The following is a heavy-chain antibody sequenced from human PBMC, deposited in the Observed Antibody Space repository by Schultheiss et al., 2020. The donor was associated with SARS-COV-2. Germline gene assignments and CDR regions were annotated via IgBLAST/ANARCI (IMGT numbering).Heavy chain of an antibody. CDR1: GGSISSGGYY. CDR2: IYYSGST. Sequence: SETLSLTCTVSGGSISSGGYYWGWIRQSPGKGLEWIGSIYYSGSTYYNPSLKSRVTISVDTSKNQFSLKLSSVTAADTAVYYCARDTYSSSWSYYYYYGMDVWGQGNTVTVSS. D-gene: IGHD6-6*01. CDR3: ARDTYSSSWSYYYYYGMDV. V-gene: IGHV4-39*07. J-gene: IGHJ6*02.